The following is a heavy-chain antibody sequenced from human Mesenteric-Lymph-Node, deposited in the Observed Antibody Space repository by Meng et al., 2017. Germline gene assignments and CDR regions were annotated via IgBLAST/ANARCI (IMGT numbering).Heavy chain of an antibody. V-gene: IGHV4-59*02. CDR1: GGSVSNYY. CDR3: ARIGSGNSDSYYYFDL. D-gene: IGHD3-22*01. CDR2: VYYNGKT. Sequence: RQESGPGLVKPSETLSLTCSVSGGSVSNYYWSWIRQPPGTGLEWIGHVYYNGKTTYNPSLKSRVTISMDASKSQFSLKLTSVTAADTAVYYCARIGSGNSDSYYYFDLWGRGTLVTVSS. J-gene: IGHJ2*01.